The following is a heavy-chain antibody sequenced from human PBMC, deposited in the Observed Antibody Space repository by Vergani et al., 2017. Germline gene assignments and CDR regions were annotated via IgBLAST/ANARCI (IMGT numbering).Heavy chain of an antibody. CDR2: IYYSGST. CDR1: GGSISSYY. D-gene: IGHD3-9*01. V-gene: IGHV4-59*01. Sequence: QVQLQESGPGLVKPSETLSLTCTVSGGSISSYYWSWIRQPPWKGLEWIGYIYYSGSTNYNPSLKSRVTISVDTSKNQFSLKLSSVTAADTAVYYCARVDILTGYSEYYFDYWGQGTLVTVSS. CDR3: ARVDILTGYSEYYFDY. J-gene: IGHJ4*02.